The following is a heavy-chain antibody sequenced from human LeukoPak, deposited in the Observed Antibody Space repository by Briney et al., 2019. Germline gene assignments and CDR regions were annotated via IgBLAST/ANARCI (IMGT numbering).Heavy chain of an antibody. CDR2: ISAYNGNT. CDR1: GYTFTSYG. CDR3: ARRYDSSGYYSYYFDY. J-gene: IGHJ4*02. Sequence: ASVKVSCKASGYTFTSYGISWVRQAPGQGLEWMGWISAYNGNTNYAQKLQGRVTMTTDTSTSTAYMELRSLRSDDTAVYYCARRYDSSGYYSYYFDYWGQGTLVTVSS. D-gene: IGHD3-22*01. V-gene: IGHV1-18*01.